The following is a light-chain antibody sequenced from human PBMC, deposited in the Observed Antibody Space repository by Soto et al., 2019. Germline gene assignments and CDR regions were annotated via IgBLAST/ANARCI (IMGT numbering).Light chain of an antibody. CDR3: QQSFSIPYI. CDR1: QSIGSN. V-gene: IGKV1-39*01. Sequence: DIQMTQSPSSLSAFAGDRVTITCRASQSIGSNLNWYQQKPGKAPKLLIYSASSLQSGVPSRFSGSGAGTDFTLTITSLQPEDFATYYCQQSFSIPYIFGQGTKL. J-gene: IGKJ2*01. CDR2: SAS.